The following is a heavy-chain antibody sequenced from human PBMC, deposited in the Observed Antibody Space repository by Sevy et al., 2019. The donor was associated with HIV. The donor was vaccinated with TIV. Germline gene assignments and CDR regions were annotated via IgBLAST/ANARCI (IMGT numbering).Heavy chain of an antibody. CDR1: GFTFSSYA. CDR3: ARGTHYYGSGSYYKEANWFDP. CDR2: ISYDGSNK. D-gene: IGHD3-10*01. V-gene: IGHV3-30*04. Sequence: GGSLRLSCAASGFTFSSYAMHWVRQAPGKGLEWVAVISYDGSNKYYADSVKGRFTISRDNSKNTLYLQMNSLRAEDTAVYYCARGTHYYGSGSYYKEANWFDPWGQRTLVTVSS. J-gene: IGHJ5*02.